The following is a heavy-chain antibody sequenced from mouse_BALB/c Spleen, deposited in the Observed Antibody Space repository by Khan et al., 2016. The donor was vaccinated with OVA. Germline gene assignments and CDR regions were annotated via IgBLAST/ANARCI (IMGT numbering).Heavy chain of an antibody. CDR1: AYTFTNYG. Sequence: QIQLVQSGPELKKPGETVKISCKASAYTFTNYGMNWVKQAPGKGLKWMGWINTYTGEPTYTDDFKGRFAFSLETTDSTAYLLINNLNTEDLATYFCARGASYWYFDVWGAGTTVTVSS. CDR2: INTYTGEP. V-gene: IGHV9-1*02. J-gene: IGHJ1*01. CDR3: ARGASYWYFDV.